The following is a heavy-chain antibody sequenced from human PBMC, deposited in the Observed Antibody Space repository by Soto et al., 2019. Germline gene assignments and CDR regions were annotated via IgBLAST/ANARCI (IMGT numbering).Heavy chain of an antibody. V-gene: IGHV4-59*01. J-gene: IGHJ6*04. CDR2: IYYSGST. CDR3: ARYLGYSNSWYRAGQSVINV. Sequence: SETLSLTCTVSGGSISSYYWSWIRQPPGKGLEWIGYIYYSGSTNYNPSLKSRVTISVDTSKNQFSLKLSSVTAADTAVYYCARYLGYSNSWYRAGQSVINVCGTGTTLTVSS. D-gene: IGHD6-13*01. CDR1: GGSISSYY.